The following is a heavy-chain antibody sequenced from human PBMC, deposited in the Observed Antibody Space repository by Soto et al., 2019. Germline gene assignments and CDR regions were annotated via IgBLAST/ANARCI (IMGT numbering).Heavy chain of an antibody. CDR2: ISAYNGNT. CDR3: AQIYYDSIPEPYYSGLDV. CDR1: GYTFTSYG. D-gene: IGHD3-22*01. V-gene: IGHV1-18*04. Sequence: ASVKVSCKASGYTFTSYGISWVRQAPGQGLEWMGWISAYNGNTNYAQKLQGRVTMTTDTSTSTAYMELRSLRSDDTAVYYCAQIYYDSIPEPYYSGLDVWGQGTTVTVSS. J-gene: IGHJ6*02.